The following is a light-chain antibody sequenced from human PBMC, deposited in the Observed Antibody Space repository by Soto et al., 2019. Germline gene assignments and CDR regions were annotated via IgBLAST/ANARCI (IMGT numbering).Light chain of an antibody. CDR1: SSDVGSYNL. CDR2: EVS. Sequence: QSALTQPASVSGSPGQSITISCTGTSSDVGSYNLVSWYQQHPRKAPKLMIYEVSKRPSGVSNRFSGSKSGNTASLTISGLQAEDEADYYCCSYAGSSTVFGTGTKLTVL. V-gene: IGLV2-23*02. J-gene: IGLJ1*01. CDR3: CSYAGSSTV.